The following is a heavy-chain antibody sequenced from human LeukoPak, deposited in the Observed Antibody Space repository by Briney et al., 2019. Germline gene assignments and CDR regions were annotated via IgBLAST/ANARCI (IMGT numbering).Heavy chain of an antibody. V-gene: IGHV4-61*01. CDR2: IYYGGNT. D-gene: IGHD6-13*01. J-gene: IGHJ1*01. CDR1: GDSVSSSNYY. Sequence: PSETLSLTCAVSGDSVSSSNYYWSWIRQPPGKGLDWIGYIYYGGNTNYNPSLQSRVTISVDTSKSQFSLKLSSVTAADTAVYYCARTYSSSWSRHFQHWGQGTLVTVSS. CDR3: ARTYSSSWSRHFQH.